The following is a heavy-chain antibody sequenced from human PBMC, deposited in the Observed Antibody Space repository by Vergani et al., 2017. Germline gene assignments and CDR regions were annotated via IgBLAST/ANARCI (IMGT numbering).Heavy chain of an antibody. J-gene: IGHJ4*02. CDR2: IYYSGST. CDR1: GGSISSYY. D-gene: IGHD6-13*01. CDR3: ARGRIAAGLAFDY. Sequence: QVQLQESGPGLVKPSETLSLTCTVSGGSISSYYWSWIRQPPGKGLEWIGYIYYSGSTNYNPSLKRRVTISVDTSKNQFSLKLSSVTAADTAVYYCARGRIAAGLAFDYWGQGTLVTVSS. V-gene: IGHV4-59*01.